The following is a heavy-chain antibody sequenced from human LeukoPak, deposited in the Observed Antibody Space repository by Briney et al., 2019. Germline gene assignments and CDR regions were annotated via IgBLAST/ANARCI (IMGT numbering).Heavy chain of an antibody. Sequence: SGTLSLTCAVSGGSISSSNWWSWVRQPPGKGLEWIGEIYHSGSTNYNPSLKSRVTISVDKSKNQFSLKLSSVTAADTAVYYCARAIGYYYGSGRYRRRDNWFDPWGQGTLVTVSS. CDR2: IYHSGST. CDR3: ARAIGYYYGSGRYRRRDNWFDP. V-gene: IGHV4-4*02. CDR1: GGSISSSNW. J-gene: IGHJ5*02. D-gene: IGHD3-10*01.